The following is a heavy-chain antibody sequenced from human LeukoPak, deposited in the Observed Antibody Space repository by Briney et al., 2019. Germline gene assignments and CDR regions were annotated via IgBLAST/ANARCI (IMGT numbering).Heavy chain of an antibody. D-gene: IGHD6-25*01. CDR3: AAAFDY. V-gene: IGHV4-39*01. Sequence: ASETLSLTCTVSGGSISNSNYYWGWIRQPPGKGLEWIGSIYYSGSTYYNPSLKSRVTISVDTSKNQFSLELNSVTAADTAVYYCAAAFDYWGQGILVTVSS. CDR1: GGSISNSNYY. CDR2: IYYSGST. J-gene: IGHJ4*02.